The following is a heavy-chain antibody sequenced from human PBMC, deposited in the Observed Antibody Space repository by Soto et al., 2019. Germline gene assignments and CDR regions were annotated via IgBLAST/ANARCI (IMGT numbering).Heavy chain of an antibody. CDR2: IHYSGST. V-gene: IGHV4-59*08. Sequence: SETLSLTCTVSGGSISSYFWSWIRQPPGRGLEWIGHIHYSGSTNYNPSLKSRVTISVDTSKNQVSLKLSSVTAADTAMYFCARQVSSAWPPYYYDMDVWGQGTTVTVS. J-gene: IGHJ6*02. CDR1: GGSISSYF. D-gene: IGHD6-25*01. CDR3: ARQVSSAWPPYYYDMDV.